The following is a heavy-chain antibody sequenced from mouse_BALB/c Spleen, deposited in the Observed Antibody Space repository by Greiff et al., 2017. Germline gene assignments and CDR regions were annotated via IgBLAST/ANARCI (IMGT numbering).Heavy chain of an antibody. D-gene: IGHD2-14*01. CDR1: GFSLTSYG. J-gene: IGHJ3*01. CDR3: ARDGVREGAWFAY. Sequence: VQLQQSGPGLVAPSQSLSITCTVSGFSLTSYGVHWVRQPPGKGLEWLGVIWAGGSTNYNSALMSRLSISKDNSKSQVFLKMNSLQTDDTAMYYCARDGVREGAWFAYWGQGTLVTVSA. V-gene: IGHV2-9*02. CDR2: IWAGGST.